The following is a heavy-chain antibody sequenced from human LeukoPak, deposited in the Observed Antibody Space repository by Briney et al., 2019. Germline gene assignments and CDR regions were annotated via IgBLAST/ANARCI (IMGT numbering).Heavy chain of an antibody. J-gene: IGHJ4*02. CDR2: INAKTGKA. Sequence: GASVKVSCKASGYTFNSVSITWVRQAPGQGLEWLGWINAKTGKAFYAQGFTGQFVLSLDTSVSTAYLESSRLKAEDTAIYYCAREVLRFDYWGQGTLVTVSS. V-gene: IGHV7-4-1*02. CDR1: GYTFNSVS. CDR3: AREVLRFDY.